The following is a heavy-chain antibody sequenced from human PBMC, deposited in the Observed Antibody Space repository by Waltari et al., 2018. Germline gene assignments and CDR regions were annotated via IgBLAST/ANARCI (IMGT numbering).Heavy chain of an antibody. V-gene: IGHV4-38-2*01. CDR1: GYSISSGYY. CDR2: IYHSGGT. J-gene: IGHJ2*01. CDR3: ARQDQNWYFDL. D-gene: IGHD2-2*01. Sequence: QVQLQESGPGLVKPSETLSLTCAVSGYSISSGYYWGWIRQPPGKGLEWIGSIYHSGGTYYNPSLKSLVTISVDTSKNQFSLKLSSVTAADTAVYYCARQDQNWYFDLWGRGTLVTVSS.